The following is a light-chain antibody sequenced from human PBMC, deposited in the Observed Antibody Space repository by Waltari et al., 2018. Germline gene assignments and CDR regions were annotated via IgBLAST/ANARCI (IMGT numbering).Light chain of an antibody. Sequence: IQMNQSPSTLSASGGDRVHITCRASQSISSWLAWYQQKPGKAPKLLIYKASSLESGVPSRFSGSGSGTEFTLTISSLQPDDFATYYCQQYNSYSRTFGQGTKLEI. CDR1: QSISSW. CDR2: KAS. V-gene: IGKV1-5*03. CDR3: QQYNSYSRT. J-gene: IGKJ2*01.